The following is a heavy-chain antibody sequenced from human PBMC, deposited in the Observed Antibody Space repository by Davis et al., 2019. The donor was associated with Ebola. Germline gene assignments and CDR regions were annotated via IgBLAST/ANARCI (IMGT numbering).Heavy chain of an antibody. Sequence: GESLKISCAASGFTFSSYAIHWVRQAPGKGLEWVAVISYDGSNKYYADSVKGRFTISRDNSKNTLYLQMNSLRAEDTAVYYCAKDPGPSFDPWGQGTLVTVSS. V-gene: IGHV3-30*04. J-gene: IGHJ5*02. CDR1: GFTFSSYA. CDR3: AKDPGPSFDP. CDR2: ISYDGSNK.